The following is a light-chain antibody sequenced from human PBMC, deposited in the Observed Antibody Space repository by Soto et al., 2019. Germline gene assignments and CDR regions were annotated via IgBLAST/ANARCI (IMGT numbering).Light chain of an antibody. CDR1: QSVSSN. CDR3: QQYNNWQET. J-gene: IGKJ2*01. CDR2: GAS. V-gene: IGKV3-15*01. Sequence: EIVMTQSPATLSVSPGERATLSCRASQSVSSNLAWYQQKPGQAPRLLIYGASTRATGIPARFSGSGSGTEFTLTISSLQSEDFAVYYCQQYNNWQETVGQGTKVDIK.